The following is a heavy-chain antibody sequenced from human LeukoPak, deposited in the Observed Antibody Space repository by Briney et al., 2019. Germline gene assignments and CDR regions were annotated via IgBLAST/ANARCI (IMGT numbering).Heavy chain of an antibody. CDR2: ISSSGSTI. Sequence: GGSLRLSCAASGFTLSSYEMNWVRQAPGKGLEWVSYISSSGSTIYYADSVKGRFTISRDNSKNTLYLQMNSLRAEDTAVYYCAKDSRAYCGGDCYPFYWGQGTLVTVSS. J-gene: IGHJ4*02. CDR3: AKDSRAYCGGDCYPFY. CDR1: GFTLSSYE. V-gene: IGHV3-48*03. D-gene: IGHD2-21*02.